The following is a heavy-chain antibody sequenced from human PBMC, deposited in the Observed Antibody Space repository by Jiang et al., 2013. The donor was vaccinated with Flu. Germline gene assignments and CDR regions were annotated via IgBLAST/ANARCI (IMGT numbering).Heavy chain of an antibody. CDR3: AIHPGYFDY. J-gene: IGHJ4*02. CDR2: IDPSDSIP. V-gene: IGHV5-10-1*01. D-gene: IGHD1-1*01. Sequence: RIDPSDSIPTTAAFQGHVTISADKSISTAYLQWSSLKASDTAMYYCAIHPGYFDYWGQGTLVTVSS.